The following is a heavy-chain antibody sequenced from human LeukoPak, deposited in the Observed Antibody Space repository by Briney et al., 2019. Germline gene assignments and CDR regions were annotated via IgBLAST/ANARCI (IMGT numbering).Heavy chain of an antibody. CDR2: IYYSGST. J-gene: IGHJ6*03. D-gene: IGHD4-23*01. CDR1: GGSISSYY. Sequence: SETLSLTCTVSGGSISSYYWSWIRQPPGKGLEWIGYIYYSGSTNYNPSLKSRVTISVDTSKNQFSLKLSSVTAADTAVYYCASKGNYGGNEGYYYYMDVWGKGTTVTVSS. V-gene: IGHV4-59*01. CDR3: ASKGNYGGNEGYYYYMDV.